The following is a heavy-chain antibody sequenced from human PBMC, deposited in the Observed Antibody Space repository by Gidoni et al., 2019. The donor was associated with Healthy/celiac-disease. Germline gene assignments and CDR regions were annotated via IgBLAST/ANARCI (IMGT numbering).Heavy chain of an antibody. CDR1: GGTFSSYA. Sequence: QVQLVQSGAEVKKPGSSVKVSCKASGGTFSSYAISWVRQAPGQGLEWMGGIIPIFGTANYAQKFQGRVTITADESTSTAYMELSSLRSEDTAVYYCARGVGGFGGYYYYGMDVWGQGTTVTVSS. CDR3: ARGVGGFGGYYYYGMDV. V-gene: IGHV1-69*01. CDR2: IIPIFGTA. J-gene: IGHJ6*02. D-gene: IGHD3-10*01.